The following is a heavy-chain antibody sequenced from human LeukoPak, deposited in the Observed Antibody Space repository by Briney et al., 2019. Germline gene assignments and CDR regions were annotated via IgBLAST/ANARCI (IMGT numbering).Heavy chain of an antibody. V-gene: IGHV5-51*01. D-gene: IGHD3-10*01. CDR1: GYSFTFYW. CDR2: IYPGDSDT. J-gene: IGHJ4*02. Sequence: GESLKISCKGSGYSFTFYWIGWVRQMPGKGLEWMGIIYPGDSDTRYSPSFQGQVTISADKSISTAYLQGSSLKASDTAMYYCARQDGSGTYYFDYWGQGTLVAVSS. CDR3: ARQDGSGTYYFDY.